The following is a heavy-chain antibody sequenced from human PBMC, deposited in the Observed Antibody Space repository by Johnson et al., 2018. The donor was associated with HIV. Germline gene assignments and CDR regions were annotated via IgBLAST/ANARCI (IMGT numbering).Heavy chain of an antibody. CDR1: GFTFSSYD. CDR3: AKDLVDTAMDDAFDI. Sequence: QVQLVESGGGVVQPGRSLRLSCAASGFTFSSYDMHWVRQAPGKGLEWVAVISYDGSNKYYADSVKGRFTISRDNSKNTLYPQMNSLRAEDTAVYYCAKDLVDTAMDDAFDIWGQGTMVTVSS. J-gene: IGHJ3*02. D-gene: IGHD5-18*01. V-gene: IGHV3-30*18. CDR2: ISYDGSNK.